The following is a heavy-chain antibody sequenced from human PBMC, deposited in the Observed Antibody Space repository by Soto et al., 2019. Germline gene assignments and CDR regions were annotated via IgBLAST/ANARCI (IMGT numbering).Heavy chain of an antibody. CDR2: ISSSSSYI. CDR1: GFTFSSYS. D-gene: IGHD1-1*01. CDR3: ARSLERRANRGYYYGMDV. Sequence: EVQLVESGGGLVKPGGSLRLSCAASGFTFSSYSMNWVRQAPGKGLEWVSSISSSSSYIYYADSVKGRFTISRDNAKNSLYLQMNSLRAEDTAVYYCARSLERRANRGYYYGMDVWGQGTTVTVSS. J-gene: IGHJ6*02. V-gene: IGHV3-21*01.